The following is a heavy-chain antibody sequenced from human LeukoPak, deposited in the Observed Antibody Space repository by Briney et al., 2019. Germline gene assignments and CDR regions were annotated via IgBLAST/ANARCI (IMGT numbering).Heavy chain of an antibody. CDR1: GGSISSYY. J-gene: IGHJ4*02. D-gene: IGHD2-2*01. CDR2: IYYSGST. V-gene: IGHV4-59*08. Sequence: PSETLSLTCTVSGGSISSYYWSWIRQPPGKGLEWIGYIYYSGSTNYNPSLKSRVTISVDTSKNQFSLKLSSVTAADTAVYYCARQLKAGYYSSTSCLTHFDYWGQGTLVTVSS. CDR3: ARQLKAGYYSSTSCLTHFDY.